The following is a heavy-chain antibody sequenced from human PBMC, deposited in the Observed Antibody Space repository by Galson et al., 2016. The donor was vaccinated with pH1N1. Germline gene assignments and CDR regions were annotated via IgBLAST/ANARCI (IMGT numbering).Heavy chain of an antibody. CDR2: IRGKRFGQTT. CDR1: GLPFDDYS. CDR3: TSLRFGHNWFDP. V-gene: IGHV3-49*03. J-gene: IGHJ5*02. D-gene: IGHD3-10*01. Sequence: SLRLSCAASGLPFDDYSFMWIRQAPDRGLEWVSFIRGKRFGQTTEHAASVKGRFSISRDDSKNTAYLQMNSLKVDDTAIYYCTSLRFGHNWFDPWGQGSLVIVS.